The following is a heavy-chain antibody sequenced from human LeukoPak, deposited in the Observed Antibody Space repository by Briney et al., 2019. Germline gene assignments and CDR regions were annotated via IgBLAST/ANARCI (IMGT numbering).Heavy chain of an antibody. CDR3: AKYGSGTYYNGLH. CDR2: IYTGGST. D-gene: IGHD3-10*01. CDR1: GFXVSAND. J-gene: IGHJ4*02. Sequence: GGSLRLSCAASGFXVSANDISWVRQAPGKGLEWVSVIYTGGSTYYADSVKGRFTISRDISKSTLYLQMNSLRDEDTALYYCAKYGSGTYYNGLHWGQGTLVTVSS. V-gene: IGHV3-53*01.